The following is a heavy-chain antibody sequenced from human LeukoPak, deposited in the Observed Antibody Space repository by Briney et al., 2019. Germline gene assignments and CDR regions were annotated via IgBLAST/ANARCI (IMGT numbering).Heavy chain of an antibody. CDR2: ISGSGGST. D-gene: IGHD3-10*01. J-gene: IGHJ4*02. Sequence: GGSLRLSCAASGFTFSSYAMSWVRQAPGKGLEWVSAISGSGGSTYYADSVKGRFTISRDNSKNTLYLQMNSLRAEDTAVYYCAKEGDIEYYYGSGNLDYRGQGTLVTVSS. CDR3: AKEGDIEYYYGSGNLDY. V-gene: IGHV3-23*01. CDR1: GFTFSSYA.